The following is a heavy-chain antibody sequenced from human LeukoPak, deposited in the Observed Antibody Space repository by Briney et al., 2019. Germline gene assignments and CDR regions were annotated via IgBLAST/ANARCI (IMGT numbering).Heavy chain of an antibody. V-gene: IGHV4-4*07. D-gene: IGHD4-17*01. Sequence: PSETLSLTCTVSGDSISGFYWSWIRQPAGKGLQWIGRISTSGSTNYNPSLKSRVTMSVDRSTNEFSLTVRSVTAADTALYCCARGLPSYGDYVDYYFYMDVGGKGTTVTVSS. CDR1: GDSISGFY. CDR3: ARGLPSYGDYVDYYFYMDV. J-gene: IGHJ6*03. CDR2: ISTSGST.